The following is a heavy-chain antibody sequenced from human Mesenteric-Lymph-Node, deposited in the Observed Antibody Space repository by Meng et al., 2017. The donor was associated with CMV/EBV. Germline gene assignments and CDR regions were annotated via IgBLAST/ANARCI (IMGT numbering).Heavy chain of an antibody. CDR2: IYTDESTT. CDR3: AMGRATTVFY. Sequence: GESLKISCAASGFTFSNYWMHWVRQAPGKGLVWVSRIYTDESTTSYADSVKGRFTISRDTSKNTLHLQMNSLRPDDTAVYYCAMGRATTVFYWGQGTLVTVSS. V-gene: IGHV3-74*01. J-gene: IGHJ4*02. CDR1: GFTFSNYW. D-gene: IGHD1-26*01.